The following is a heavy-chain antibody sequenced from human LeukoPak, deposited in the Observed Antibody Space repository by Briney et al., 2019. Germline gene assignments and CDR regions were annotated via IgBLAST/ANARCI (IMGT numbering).Heavy chain of an antibody. D-gene: IGHD5-12*01. Sequence: EPSETLSLTCTVSGGSISSSSYYWAWIRQPPGEGLEWIGSFYYSGSTNYNPPLKSRVTISVDTSENQFSLKLSSVTAADTAVYYCARLPTITFFDYWGQGTLVTVSS. CDR3: ARLPTITFFDY. CDR1: GGSISSSSYY. V-gene: IGHV4-39*01. CDR2: FYYSGST. J-gene: IGHJ4*02.